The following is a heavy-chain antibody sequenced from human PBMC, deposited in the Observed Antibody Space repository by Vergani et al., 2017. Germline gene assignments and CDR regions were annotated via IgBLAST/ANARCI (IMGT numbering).Heavy chain of an antibody. CDR3: ARHRENWFDP. CDR2: IYHSGST. V-gene: IGHV4-38-2*02. J-gene: IGHJ5*02. CDR1: GYSISSGYY. Sequence: QVQLQESGPGLVKPSETLSLTCTVSGYSISSGYYWGWIRQPPGKGLEWIGSIYHSGSTYYNPSLKSRVTISVDTSKNQFSLKLSSVTAADTAVYYCARHRENWFDPWGQGTLVTVSS.